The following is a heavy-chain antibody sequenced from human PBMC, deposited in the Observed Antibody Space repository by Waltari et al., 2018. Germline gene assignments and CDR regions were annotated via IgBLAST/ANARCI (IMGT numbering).Heavy chain of an antibody. V-gene: IGHV1-8*01. Sequence: QVQLVQPGAEVRKPGASVNVSGKTSGYTFTSFEIHWVRPAPGQGLEWVGWMDPHGGNAGHQTQCQGQVTSTRSPSRSPAYMVLRGVGPDEMAIYYGARILGPYSHGLGFWGQGPLVTGSS. D-gene: IGHD5-18*01. CDR2: MDPHGGNA. CDR1: GYTFTSFE. J-gene: IGHJ4*02. CDR3: ARILGPYSHGLGF.